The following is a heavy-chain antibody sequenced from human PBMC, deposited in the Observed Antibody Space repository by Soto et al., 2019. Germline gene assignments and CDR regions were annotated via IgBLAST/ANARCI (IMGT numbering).Heavy chain of an antibody. CDR1: GGTFNNYV. Sequence: QVQLVQSGGEVKKPGSSVKVSCKASGGTFNNYVVNWVRQAPGQGVEWMGGILPIFATANYAQKFQGRVTITADKSTSTAYMELTSLRSEDTAVYYCAGRCDSTTCLGHFDYWGQGTLVTVDS. D-gene: IGHD2-2*01. CDR3: AGRCDSTTCLGHFDY. CDR2: ILPIFATA. V-gene: IGHV1-69*06. J-gene: IGHJ4*02.